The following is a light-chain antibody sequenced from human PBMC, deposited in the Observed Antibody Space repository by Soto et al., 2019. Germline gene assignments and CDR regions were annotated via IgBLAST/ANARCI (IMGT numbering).Light chain of an antibody. CDR2: WAS. CDR3: QQYYDAPT. J-gene: IGKJ5*01. V-gene: IGKV4-1*01. Sequence: DIVMTQSPDSLAVSLGERATINCKSSQNVLYSSNNKNYLAWYQQKPGQPPKLLIYWASTRESGVSDRFSGSGSGTDFTLTISSLQAEDVAVYYCQQYYDAPTF. CDR1: QNVLYSSNNKNY.